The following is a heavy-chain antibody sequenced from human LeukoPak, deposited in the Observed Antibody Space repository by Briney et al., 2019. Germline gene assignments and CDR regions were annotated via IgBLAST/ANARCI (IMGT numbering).Heavy chain of an antibody. V-gene: IGHV5-51*01. J-gene: IGHJ3*02. CDR2: IYPGDSDT. CDR3: ARGNPDDYGEPPHAFDI. Sequence: GESLKISCKGSGYSFTSYWIGWVRQMPGKGLEWMGIIYPGDSDTRYSPSFQGQVTISADKSISTAYLQWSSLKASDTAMYYCARGNPDDYGEPPHAFDIWGQGTMVTVSS. D-gene: IGHD4-17*01. CDR1: GYSFTSYW.